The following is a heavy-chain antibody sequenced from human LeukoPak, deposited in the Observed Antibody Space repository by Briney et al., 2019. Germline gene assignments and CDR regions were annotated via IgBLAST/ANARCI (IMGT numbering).Heavy chain of an antibody. J-gene: IGHJ4*02. V-gene: IGHV3-7*04. CDR2: IKQDGSKK. CDR1: GFPFSSYW. D-gene: IGHD5-24*01. CDR3: TRVGYIDEGIDY. Sequence: GGSLRLSCVASGFPFSSYWMAWVRQAPGKGPEWVANIKQDGSKKSYVDSVKGRFTISRDNAKNSLYLQMNSLRAEDTAIYYCTRVGYIDEGIDYWGQGTLVTVSS.